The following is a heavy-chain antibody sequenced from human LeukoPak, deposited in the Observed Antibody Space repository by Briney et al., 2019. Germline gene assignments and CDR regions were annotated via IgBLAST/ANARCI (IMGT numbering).Heavy chain of an antibody. CDR3: ARAGYTAIVAFDI. J-gene: IGHJ3*02. CDR1: GYSISSGYY. CDR2: IYHSGST. Sequence: PSETLSLTCAVSGYSISSGYYWGWIRQPPGKGLEWIGSIYHSGSTYYNPSLKSRVTISLDTSKNQFSLKLSSVTAADTAVYYCARAGYTAIVAFDIWGQGTMVTVSS. D-gene: IGHD5-18*01. V-gene: IGHV4-38-2*01.